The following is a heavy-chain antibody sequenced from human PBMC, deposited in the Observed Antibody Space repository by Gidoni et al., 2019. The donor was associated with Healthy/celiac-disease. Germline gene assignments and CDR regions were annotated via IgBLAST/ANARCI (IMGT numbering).Heavy chain of an antibody. J-gene: IGHJ6*02. V-gene: IGHV3-30*04. CDR1: GFTFRSYA. D-gene: IGHD1-26*01. CDR2: ISYDGSNK. Sequence: QVQLVESGGGVVQPRRYLRLACAASGFTFRSYALHWVRQAPAKGLEWVAVISYDGSNKYYADSVKGRFTISRDNSKNTLYLQMNSLRAEDTAVYYCARDEGVGATDSLYYYYGMDVWGQGTTVTVSS. CDR3: ARDEGVGATDSLYYYYGMDV.